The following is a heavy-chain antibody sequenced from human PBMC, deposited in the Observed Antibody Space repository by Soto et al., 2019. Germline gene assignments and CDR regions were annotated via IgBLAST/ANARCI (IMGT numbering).Heavy chain of an antibody. J-gene: IGHJ4*02. V-gene: IGHV3-15*07. CDR3: ATGRQPDY. CDR2: VKSRYDGGTK. CDR1: GFTFPNAW. D-gene: IGHD1-1*01. Sequence: EVQIVESGGGLVKPGESLRLSCTASGFTFPNAWMNWVRQAPGKGLEWVGRVKSRYDGGTKDYAAPVKGRFTISRDDSKNTVVLQINSLTTEDTAGYYCATGRQPDYWGQGTMVTVSS.